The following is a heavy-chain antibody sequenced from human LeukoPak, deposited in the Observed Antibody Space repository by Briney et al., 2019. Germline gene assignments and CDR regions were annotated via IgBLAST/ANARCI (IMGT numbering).Heavy chain of an antibody. D-gene: IGHD6-6*01. CDR2: INHSEST. CDR1: GGSFSGYY. V-gene: IGHV4-34*01. Sequence: PSETLSLTCAVYGGSFSGYYWSWIRQPPGKGLEWIGEINHSESTNYNPSLKSRVTISVDTSKNQFSLKLSSVTAADTAVYYCASRIAARLPSYYYYGMDVWGQGTTVTVSS. CDR3: ASRIAARLPSYYYYGMDV. J-gene: IGHJ6*02.